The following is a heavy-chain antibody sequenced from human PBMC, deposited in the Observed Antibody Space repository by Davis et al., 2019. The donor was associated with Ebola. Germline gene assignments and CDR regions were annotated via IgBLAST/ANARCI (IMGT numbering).Heavy chain of an antibody. D-gene: IGHD5-18*01. CDR3: ARNNRQRYSYGPTYYYGMDV. J-gene: IGHJ6*01. CDR1: GGAFSDYY. V-gene: IGHV4-34*01. Sequence: PSETLSLTCAVYGGAFSDYYWAWIRQPPGRGLEWIGEINHSGSINYNPSLKSRVTISVDTSKSQFSLRLTSVTAADTAVYYCARNNRQRYSYGPTYYYGMDVWGQGTTVTVSP. CDR2: INHSGSI.